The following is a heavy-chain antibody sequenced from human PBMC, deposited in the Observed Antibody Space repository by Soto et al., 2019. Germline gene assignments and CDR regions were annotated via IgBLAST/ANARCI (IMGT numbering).Heavy chain of an antibody. CDR3: AKDPTRDYYYGMDV. CDR2: ISWDGGST. Sequence: GGSLRLSCAASGFTFDDYTMHWVRQALGKGLEWVSLISWDGGSTYYADSVKGRFTTSRDNSKNSLYLQMNSLRTEDTALYYCAKDPTRDYYYGMDVWGQGTTVTVSS. J-gene: IGHJ6*02. D-gene: IGHD2-2*01. CDR1: GFTFDDYT. V-gene: IGHV3-43*01.